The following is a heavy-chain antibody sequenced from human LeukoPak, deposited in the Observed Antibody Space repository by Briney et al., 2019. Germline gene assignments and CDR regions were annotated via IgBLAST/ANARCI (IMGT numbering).Heavy chain of an antibody. Sequence: GGSLRLSCAASGFTVSSNYMSWVRQAPGKGLEWVSVIYSGGSTYYADSVKGRFTISRDNSKNTLYLQMNSLRAEDTAVYYCACGSTHLYYYYMDVWGKGTTVTVS. D-gene: IGHD2-2*01. CDR3: ACGSTHLYYYYMDV. CDR1: GFTVSSNY. J-gene: IGHJ6*03. CDR2: IYSGGST. V-gene: IGHV3-53*01.